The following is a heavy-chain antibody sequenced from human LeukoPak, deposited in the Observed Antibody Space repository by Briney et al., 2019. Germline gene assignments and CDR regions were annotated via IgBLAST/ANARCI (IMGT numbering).Heavy chain of an antibody. V-gene: IGHV4-31*03. CDR2: IYYSGST. J-gene: IGHJ3*02. CDR1: GGSISSGGYY. D-gene: IGHD3-22*01. CDR3: ARAPPDDSSGYGAFDI. Sequence: PSETLSLTCTVSGGSISSGGYYWSWIRQHPGRGLEWIGYIYYSGSTYYNPSLKSRVTISVDTSKNQFSLKLSSVTAADTAVYYCARAPPDDSSGYGAFDIWGQGTMVTVSS.